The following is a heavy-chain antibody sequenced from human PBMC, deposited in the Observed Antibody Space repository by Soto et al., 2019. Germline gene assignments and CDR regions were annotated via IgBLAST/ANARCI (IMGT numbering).Heavy chain of an antibody. CDR2: ISGSGGST. CDR3: AKDQGILEWLLTWDY. J-gene: IGHJ4*02. Sequence: GGSLRLSCAASGFTFSSYAMSWVRQAPGKGLEWVSAISGSGGSTYYADSVKGRFTISRDNSKNTLYLQMNSLRAEDTAVYYCAKDQGILEWLLTWDYWGQGTLVTVSS. V-gene: IGHV3-23*01. CDR1: GFTFSSYA. D-gene: IGHD3-3*01.